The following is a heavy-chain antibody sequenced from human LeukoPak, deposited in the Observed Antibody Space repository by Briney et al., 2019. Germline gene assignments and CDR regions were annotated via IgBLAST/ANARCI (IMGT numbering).Heavy chain of an antibody. J-gene: IGHJ4*02. V-gene: IGHV3-7*01. Sequence: PGGSLRLSCAASGFTFSSYWMSWVCQAPGKGLEWVANIKQDGSEKYYVDSVKGRFTISRDNAKNSLYLQMNSLRAEDTAVYYCARDEGIAAAGTPFDYWGQGTLVTVSS. CDR2: IKQDGSEK. CDR1: GFTFSSYW. D-gene: IGHD6-13*01. CDR3: ARDEGIAAAGTPFDY.